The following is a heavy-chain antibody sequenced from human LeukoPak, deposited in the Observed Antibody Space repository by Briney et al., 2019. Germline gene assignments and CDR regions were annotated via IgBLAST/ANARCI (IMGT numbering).Heavy chain of an antibody. CDR2: IYYSGST. J-gene: IGHJ4*02. Sequence: SETLSLTCTVSGGSISSYYWSWIRQPPGKGLEWIGYIYYSGSTNYNPSLKSRVTISVDTSKNQFPLKLSSVTAADTAVYYCARVVSSSWYVDYWGQGTLVTVSS. CDR1: GGSISSYY. D-gene: IGHD6-13*01. CDR3: ARVVSSSWYVDY. V-gene: IGHV4-59*01.